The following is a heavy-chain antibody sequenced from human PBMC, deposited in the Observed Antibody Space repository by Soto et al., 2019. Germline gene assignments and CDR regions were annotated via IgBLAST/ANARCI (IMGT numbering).Heavy chain of an antibody. Sequence: NPSETLSLTCAVYGGSFSGYYWSWIRQPPGKGLEWIGEINHSGSTNYNPSLKSRVTISVDTSKNQFSLKLSSVTAADTAVYYCARGYSSKWTYYYYYGMDVWGQGTTVTVSS. D-gene: IGHD5-18*01. CDR1: GGSFSGYY. V-gene: IGHV4-34*01. CDR3: ARGYSSKWTYYYYYGMDV. J-gene: IGHJ6*02. CDR2: INHSGST.